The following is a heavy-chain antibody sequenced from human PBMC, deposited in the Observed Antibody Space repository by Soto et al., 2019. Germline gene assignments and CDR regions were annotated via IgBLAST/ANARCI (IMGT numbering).Heavy chain of an antibody. CDR1: GFTFSTHA. CDR2: VSFDGSNK. J-gene: IGHJ4*02. Sequence: QVQLVESGGGVVHRGRSLRLSCAASGFTFSTHAMHWVRQAPGKGLECVAIVSFDGSNKYYADSVKGRFTISRDNSKNTLYLQMSGLTPEDTAFYYCARDQTGITTAGGGRIDHWGQGTLVTVSS. D-gene: IGHD6-13*01. CDR3: ARDQTGITTAGGGRIDH. V-gene: IGHV3-30-3*01.